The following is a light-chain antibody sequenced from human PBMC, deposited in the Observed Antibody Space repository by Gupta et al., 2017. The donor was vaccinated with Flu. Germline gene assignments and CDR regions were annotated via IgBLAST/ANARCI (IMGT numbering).Light chain of an antibody. CDR2: DDS. V-gene: IGLV3-21*02. CDR1: NIGIKS. Sequence: SYVLTQPPSVSVAPGQTARIPCGGNNIGIKSVHWCQQKPGQPPVLVVYDDSDRPSGTPERFSGSNSGNTATLTISRVEAGDEADYYCQVWDSSSDHVVFGGGTKLTVL. CDR3: QVWDSSSDHVV. J-gene: IGLJ2*01.